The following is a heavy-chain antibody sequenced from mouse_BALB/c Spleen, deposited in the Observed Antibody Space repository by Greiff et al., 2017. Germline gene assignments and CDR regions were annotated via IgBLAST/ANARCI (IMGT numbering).Heavy chain of an antibody. CDR3: ARESPPYYGSSYLDY. CDR2: ISTYYGDA. Sequence: VQLQQSGAELVRPGVSVKISCKGSGYTFTDYAMHWVKQSHAKSLEWIGVISTYYGDASYNQKFKGKATMTVDKSSSTAYMELARLTSEDSAIYYCARESPPYYGSSYLDYWGQGTTLTVSS. CDR1: GYTFTDYA. V-gene: IGHV1S137*01. D-gene: IGHD1-1*01. J-gene: IGHJ2*01.